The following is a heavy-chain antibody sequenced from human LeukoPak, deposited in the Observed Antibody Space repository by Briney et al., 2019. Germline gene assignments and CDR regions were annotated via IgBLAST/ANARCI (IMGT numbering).Heavy chain of an antibody. V-gene: IGHV1-2*02. J-gene: IGHJ4*02. CDR2: INPTSGGT. D-gene: IGHD6-19*01. Sequence: GASVKVSCKASGYTFTGYYMHWVRQAPGQGLEWMGWINPTSGGTNYAQKFQGRVTMTRDTSISTAYMELSRLRSDDTAVYYCARDLFQSSGWYPFDYWGQGTLVTVST. CDR1: GYTFTGYY. CDR3: ARDLFQSSGWYPFDY.